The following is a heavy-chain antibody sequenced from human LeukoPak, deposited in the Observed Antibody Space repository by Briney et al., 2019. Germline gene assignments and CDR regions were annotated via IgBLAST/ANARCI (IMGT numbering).Heavy chain of an antibody. CDR3: ASLSHKYYFDY. D-gene: IGHD5/OR15-5a*01. J-gene: IGHJ4*02. Sequence: PGGSLRLSCAASGFTFSSYWMNWVRQAPGKGLEWVANIKQDESEKYYVDSVKGRFTISRDNAKNSLYLQMNSLRAEDTAVYYCASLSHKYYFDYWGQGTLVTVPS. V-gene: IGHV3-7*01. CDR1: GFTFSSYW. CDR2: IKQDESEK.